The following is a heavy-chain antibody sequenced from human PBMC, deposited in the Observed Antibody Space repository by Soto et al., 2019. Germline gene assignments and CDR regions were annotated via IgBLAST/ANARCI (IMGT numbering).Heavy chain of an antibody. D-gene: IGHD6-13*01. CDR2: IDPSDSYT. V-gene: IGHV5-10-1*01. Sequence: LGESLKISCKGSGYSFTSYWISWVRQMPGKGLEWMGRIDPSDSYTNYSPSFQGHVTISADKSISTAYLQWSSLKASDTAMYYCARHKGIAAALDAFDIWGQGTMVT. CDR3: ARHKGIAAALDAFDI. CDR1: GYSFTSYW. J-gene: IGHJ3*02.